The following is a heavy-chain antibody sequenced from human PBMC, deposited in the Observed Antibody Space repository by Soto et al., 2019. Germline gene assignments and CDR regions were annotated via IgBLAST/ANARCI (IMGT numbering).Heavy chain of an antibody. CDR1: GYTFTSYG. CDR3: AREPVNYNWFDP. D-gene: IGHD4-17*01. V-gene: IGHV1-18*01. J-gene: IGHJ5*02. CDR2: ISAYNGNT. Sequence: ASVKVSCKASGYTFTSYGISWVRQAPGQGLEWMGWISAYNGNTNYAQKLQGRVTMTTDTSTSTSYMELRSLRSDDTAVYYCAREPVNYNWFDPWGQGTLVTVSS.